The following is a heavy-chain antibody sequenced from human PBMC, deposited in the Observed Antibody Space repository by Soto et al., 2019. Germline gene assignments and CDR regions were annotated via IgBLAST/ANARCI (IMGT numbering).Heavy chain of an antibody. J-gene: IGHJ4*02. D-gene: IGHD2-21*01. V-gene: IGHV3-30*18. CDR2: ISYDGSNK. CDR1: GFTFSSYG. CDR3: AKFAGSGIVDY. Sequence: GGSLRLSCAASGFTFSSYGMHWVRQAPGKGLEWVAVISYDGSNKYYADSVKGRFTISRDNSKNTLYLQMNSLRAEDTTVYYCAKFAGSGIVDYWGQGTLVTVSS.